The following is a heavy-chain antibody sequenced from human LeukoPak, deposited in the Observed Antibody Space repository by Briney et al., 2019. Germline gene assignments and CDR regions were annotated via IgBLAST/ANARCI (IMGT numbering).Heavy chain of an antibody. D-gene: IGHD2-21*02. CDR2: IKSKTDGGTT. Sequence: GGSLRLSCAASGFSFSASAMHWVRQAPGKGLEWVGRIKSKTDGGTTDYAAPVKGRFTISRDDSKSTLYLQMNSLKTEDTAVYYCARVRVVVTAIHFDYWGQGTLVTVSS. CDR1: GFSFSASA. J-gene: IGHJ4*02. V-gene: IGHV3-15*01. CDR3: ARVRVVVTAIHFDY.